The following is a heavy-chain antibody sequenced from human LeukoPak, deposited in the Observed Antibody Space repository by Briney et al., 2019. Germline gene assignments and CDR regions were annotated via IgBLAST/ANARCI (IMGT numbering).Heavy chain of an antibody. CDR2: IYYSGST. D-gene: IGHD2-2*01. V-gene: IGHV4-59*01. CDR1: GGSISSYY. Sequence: SETLSLTCTVSGGSISSYYWSWIRQPPGKGLEWIGYIYYSGSTNYNPSLKSRVTISVDTSKNQFSLKLSSVTAADTAVYYCARALKDIVVVPAAMRGSGYYYYMDVWGKGTTVTISS. J-gene: IGHJ6*03. CDR3: ARALKDIVVVPAAMRGSGYYYYMDV.